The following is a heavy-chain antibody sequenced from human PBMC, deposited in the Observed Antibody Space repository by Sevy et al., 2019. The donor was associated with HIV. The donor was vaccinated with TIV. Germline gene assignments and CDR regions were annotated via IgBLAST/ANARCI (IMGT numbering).Heavy chain of an antibody. V-gene: IGHV3-9*01. J-gene: IGHJ5*02. Sequence: LSLTCAASGFTFDDYAMHWVRQAPGKGLEWVSGISWNSGSIGYADSVKGRFTISRDNAKNSLYLQMNSLRAEDTALYYCAKGVDYGVTNWFDPWGQGTLVTISS. CDR3: AKGVDYGVTNWFDP. CDR1: GFTFDDYA. CDR2: ISWNSGSI. D-gene: IGHD3-10*01.